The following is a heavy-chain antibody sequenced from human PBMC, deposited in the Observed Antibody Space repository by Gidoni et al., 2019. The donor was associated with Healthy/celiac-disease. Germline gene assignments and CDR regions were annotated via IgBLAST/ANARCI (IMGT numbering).Heavy chain of an antibody. CDR1: GGSISRSSYY. V-gene: IGHV4-39*01. J-gene: IGHJ4*02. CDR2: IYYSGPI. CDR3: PRGRYCSSTSCPPFDF. Sequence: QLQLQESGPGLVKPSETLSLTCTVSGGSISRSSYYWGWIRQPPGKGLEWIGSIYYSGPIHYNPSLKSRVTISVDTSKRQFSLKLSSVTAADTAVYYCPRGRYCSSTSCPPFDFWGQGTLVTVSS. D-gene: IGHD2-2*01.